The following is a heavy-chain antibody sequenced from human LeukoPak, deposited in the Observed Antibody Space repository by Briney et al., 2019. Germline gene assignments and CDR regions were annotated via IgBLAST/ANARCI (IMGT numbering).Heavy chain of an antibody. D-gene: IGHD4-23*01. V-gene: IGHV4-4*02. Sequence: PSGTLSLTCAVSGDSITSRDWWSWVRQPPGKGLEWIGEIYHGGYTNYNPSLKSRVTMSVDKSKNQFSLRLSSVTAADTAVYYCTRVSRIDYGGNPEGDVWGKGTTVIVSS. J-gene: IGHJ6*04. CDR1: GDSITSRDW. CDR2: IYHGGYT. CDR3: TRVSRIDYGGNPEGDV.